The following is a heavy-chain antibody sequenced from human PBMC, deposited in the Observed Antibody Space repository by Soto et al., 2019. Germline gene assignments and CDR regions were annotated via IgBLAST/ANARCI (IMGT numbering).Heavy chain of an antibody. CDR2: ISYDGSNK. V-gene: IGHV3-30*18. CDR1: GFTFSSYG. D-gene: IGHD3-22*01. Sequence: QVQLVESGGGVVQPGRSLRLSCAASGFTFSSYGMHWVRQAPGKGLEWVAVISYDGSNKYYADSVKGRFTISRDNSKNTXFLQMNSLRAEDTAVYYCAKETNYYDSSTYYYGMDVWGQGTTVTVS. CDR3: AKETNYYDSSTYYYGMDV. J-gene: IGHJ6*02.